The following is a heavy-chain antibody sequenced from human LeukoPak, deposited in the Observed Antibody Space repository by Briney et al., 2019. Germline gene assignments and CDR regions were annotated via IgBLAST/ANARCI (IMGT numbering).Heavy chain of an antibody. CDR3: ARDPYSSTWSYGMDV. D-gene: IGHD6-6*01. CDR2: ITQDGSEE. CDR1: GFTFSNNW. Sequence: PGGSLRLSCAASGFTFSNNWMSCVRQAPGKGLEWVANITQDGSEEVYVDSVKGRFTISRDNAKNSLFLQMNTLRAEDTAVYYCARDPYSSTWSYGMDVWGQGTTVTVSS. J-gene: IGHJ6*02. V-gene: IGHV3-7*05.